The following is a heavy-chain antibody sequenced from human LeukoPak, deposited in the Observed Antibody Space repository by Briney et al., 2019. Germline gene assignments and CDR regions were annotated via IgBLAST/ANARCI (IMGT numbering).Heavy chain of an antibody. CDR1: GFTFSSYE. J-gene: IGHJ4*02. CDR3: ARTKSGYYSPFDY. Sequence: GGSLRLSCAASGFTFSSYEMHWVRQAPGKGLEWVSYISSSGSTIYYADSVKGRFTISRDNAKNSLYLQMSSLRAEDTAVYYCARTKSGYYSPFDYWGQGTLVTVSS. V-gene: IGHV3-48*03. CDR2: ISSSGSTI. D-gene: IGHD3-22*01.